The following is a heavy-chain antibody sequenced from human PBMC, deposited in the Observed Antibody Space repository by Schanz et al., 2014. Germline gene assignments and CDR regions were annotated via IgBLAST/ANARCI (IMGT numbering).Heavy chain of an antibody. CDR3: ARVVRSDYLSELDF. V-gene: IGHV1-2*06. CDR2: ISPSSGGT. J-gene: IGHJ4*02. CDR1: GYTFTNHY. D-gene: IGHD4-17*01. Sequence: QVQVIQSGPEVKKPGASVKVSCKASGYTFTNHYLHWVRQAPGQGLEWMGRISPSSGGTNYAQNFQGRVTMTKDTSINTVYMELSTLTSDDTAVYYCARVVRSDYLSELDFWGQGTQVIVSS.